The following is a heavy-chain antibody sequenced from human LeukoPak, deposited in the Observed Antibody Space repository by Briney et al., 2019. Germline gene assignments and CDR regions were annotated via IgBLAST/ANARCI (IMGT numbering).Heavy chain of an antibody. CDR2: INACNGNT. J-gene: IGHJ4*02. CDR1: GYTFTSYA. CDR3: ARAARRIWFGELLTSYYFDY. Sequence: GASVKVSCKASGYTFTSYAMHWVRQAPGQRLEWMGWINACNGNTKYSQKFQGRVTITRDTSASTAYMELSSLRSEDTAVYYCARAARRIWFGELLTSYYFDYWGQGTLVTVSS. D-gene: IGHD3-10*01. V-gene: IGHV1-3*01.